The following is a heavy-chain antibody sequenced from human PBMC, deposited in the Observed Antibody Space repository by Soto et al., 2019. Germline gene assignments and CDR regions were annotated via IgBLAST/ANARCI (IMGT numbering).Heavy chain of an antibody. Sequence: QVQLQESGPGLVKPSETLSLTCSVSGGSFSSLYWSWIRQSPGKGLEWIGSMYYSGIPYYNPSLKSRVTISIDTSQNQFSLKLSSVTAADTAVYYCAREFNYDYIWGSYRLFDYWGQGTLVTVSS. CDR3: AREFNYDYIWGSYRLFDY. CDR1: GGSFSSLY. J-gene: IGHJ4*02. D-gene: IGHD3-16*02. V-gene: IGHV4-59*01. CDR2: MYYSGIP.